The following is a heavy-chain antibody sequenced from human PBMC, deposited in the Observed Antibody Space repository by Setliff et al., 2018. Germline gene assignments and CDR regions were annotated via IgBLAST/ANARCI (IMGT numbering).Heavy chain of an antibody. CDR3: ARADSDSYYPYYFDF. D-gene: IGHD3-22*01. CDR2: VSGSGMTR. CDR1: GFTFRKHA. J-gene: IGHJ4*02. Sequence: GGSLRLSCTASGFTFRKHALAWVRQAPGKGLQWVSSVSGSGMTRDYTDSVKGRFTVSRDSSQSKIHLQMDSLRAEDTGKYFCARADSDSYYPYYFDFWGQGVLVTVSS. V-gene: IGHV3-23*01.